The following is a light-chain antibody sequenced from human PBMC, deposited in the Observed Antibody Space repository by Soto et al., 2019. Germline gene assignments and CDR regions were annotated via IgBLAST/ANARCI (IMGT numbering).Light chain of an antibody. CDR3: SLYTSSSTFV. Sequence: QSALTQPPSVSGSPGQSVTSSCTGTSSDVGSYNRVSWYQQPPGTAPKLMIYEVSNRPSGVPDRFSGSKSGNTASLTISGLQAEDEADYYCSLYTSSSTFVFGGGTKLTVL. CDR1: SSDVGSYNR. CDR2: EVS. V-gene: IGLV2-18*01. J-gene: IGLJ2*01.